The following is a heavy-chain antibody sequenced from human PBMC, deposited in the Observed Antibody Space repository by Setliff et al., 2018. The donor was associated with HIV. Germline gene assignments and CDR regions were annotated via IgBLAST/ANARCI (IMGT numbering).Heavy chain of an antibody. Sequence: NPSETLSLTCTVSGGSISSGSYYWSWIRQPAGKGLEWIGHISTSGSTNYNPSLKSRVTISVDTSKNHFSLKLSSVTAADTAVYYCARLNNGAHYLHFDYWGQGTLVTVSS. D-gene: IGHD1-20*01. CDR3: ARLNNGAHYLHFDY. V-gene: IGHV4-61*09. J-gene: IGHJ4*02. CDR2: ISTSGST. CDR1: GGSISSGSYY.